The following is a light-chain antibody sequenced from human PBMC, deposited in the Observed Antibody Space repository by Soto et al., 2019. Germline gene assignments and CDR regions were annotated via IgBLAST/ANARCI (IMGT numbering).Light chain of an antibody. V-gene: IGKV1-5*01. CDR3: QHYNSYSEA. CDR1: QGIVRW. J-gene: IGKJ1*01. Sequence: DIQMTQSPSTLSASVGDRVTITCRASQGIVRWLAWYQQKPGKAPNLLIKEASTLESGVPSRFSGSGSGTEFTLTISSLQPDDFATYYCQHYNSYSEAFGQGTKVDIK. CDR2: EAS.